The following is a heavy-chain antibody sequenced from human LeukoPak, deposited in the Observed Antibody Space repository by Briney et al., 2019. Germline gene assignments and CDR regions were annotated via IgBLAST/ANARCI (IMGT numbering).Heavy chain of an antibody. J-gene: IGHJ4*02. CDR1: GFAFSDSW. V-gene: IGHV3-7*01. CDR2: IKGDGSAK. Sequence: PGGSLRLACAASGFAFSDSWMTWIRQAPGKGLEWVAFIKGDGSAKKYVDSVKGRFTISRDNAKNSLFLQMNSLRAEDTAVYYCARVGYSYANFDYWGQGTLVTVSS. CDR3: ARVGYSYANFDY. D-gene: IGHD3-16*01.